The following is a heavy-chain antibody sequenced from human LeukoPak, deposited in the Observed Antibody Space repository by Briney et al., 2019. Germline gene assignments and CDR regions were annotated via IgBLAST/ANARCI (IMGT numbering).Heavy chain of an antibody. CDR2: ISGSGGST. J-gene: IGHJ4*02. V-gene: IGHV3-23*01. D-gene: IGHD3-3*01. CDR3: ATPGNYDLWSRRDFDY. CDR1: GFTFSSYA. Sequence: GGSLRLSCAASGFTFSSYAMSWVRQAPGKGLEWVSAISGSGGSTYYADSVKGRFTISRDNSKNTLYLQMNSLRAEDTAVYYCATPGNYDLWSRRDFDYWGQGTLVTVSS.